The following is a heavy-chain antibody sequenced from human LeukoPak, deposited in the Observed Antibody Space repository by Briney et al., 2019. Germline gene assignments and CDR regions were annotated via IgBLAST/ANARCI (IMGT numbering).Heavy chain of an antibody. D-gene: IGHD2-15*01. CDR1: GFTFDDYA. CDR2: ISWNSGSI. Sequence: GRSLRLSCAASGFTFDDYAMHWVRQAPGKGLEWDSGISWNSGSIGYADSVKGRFTISRDNAKNSLYLQMNSLRAEDTALYYCAKDLGIDWGQGTLVTVSS. CDR3: AKDLGID. J-gene: IGHJ4*02. V-gene: IGHV3-9*01.